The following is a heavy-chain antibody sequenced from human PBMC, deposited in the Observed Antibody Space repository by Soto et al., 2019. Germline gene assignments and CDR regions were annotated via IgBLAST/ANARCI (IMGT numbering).Heavy chain of an antibody. CDR2: IYYSGST. D-gene: IGHD6-13*01. CDR3: ARQGPYSSSPHY. CDR1: GGSISSSSYY. Sequence: SETLSLTCTVSGGSISSSSYYWGWIRQPPGKGLEWIGSIYYSGSTYYNPSLKSRVTISVDTSKNQFSLKLSSVTAADTAVYYCARQGPYSSSPHYWGQGTLVTVSS. J-gene: IGHJ4*02. V-gene: IGHV4-39*01.